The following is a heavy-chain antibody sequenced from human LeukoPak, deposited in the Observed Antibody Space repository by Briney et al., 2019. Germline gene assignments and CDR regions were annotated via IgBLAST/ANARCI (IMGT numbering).Heavy chain of an antibody. V-gene: IGHV3-15*01. J-gene: IGHJ4*02. D-gene: IGHD3-9*01. CDR3: AHDIRGVFDY. CDR1: GFTFSNAW. CDR2: IKSKTDGGTT. Sequence: GGSLRLSCAASGFTFSNAWMSWVRQAPGKGLEWVGRIKSKTDGGTTDYAAPVKGRFTISRDDSKNTLYLQMNSLRAEDTAVYYCAHDIRGVFDYWGQGTLVTVSS.